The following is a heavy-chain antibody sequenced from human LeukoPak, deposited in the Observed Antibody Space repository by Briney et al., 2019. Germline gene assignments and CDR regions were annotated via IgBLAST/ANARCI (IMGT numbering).Heavy chain of an antibody. CDR2: ISYDGSNK. CDR3: ARVRPGSNYVDFDY. Sequence: PGGSLRLSCAASGFTFSSCGMQWVRQAPGKGLEWVAVISYDGSNKYYACSLKGRFTISRDNSKSTLYLQMNSLRAEDTAVYYCARVRPGSNYVDFDYWGQGTLVTVSS. V-gene: IGHV3-33*05. CDR1: GFTFSSCG. J-gene: IGHJ4*02. D-gene: IGHD4-11*01.